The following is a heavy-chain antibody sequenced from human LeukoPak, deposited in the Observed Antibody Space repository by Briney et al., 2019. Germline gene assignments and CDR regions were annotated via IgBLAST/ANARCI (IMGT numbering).Heavy chain of an antibody. CDR1: GGSISSSSYY. Sequence: SETLSLTCTVSGGSISSSSYYWGWIRQPPGKGLEWIGSIYYSGSTYYNPSLKSRVTISVDTSKNQFSLKLSSVTAADTAVYYCARYDGSSSHFDYWGQGTLVTVSS. V-gene: IGHV4-39*07. CDR3: ARYDGSSSHFDY. J-gene: IGHJ4*02. CDR2: IYYSGST. D-gene: IGHD6-6*01.